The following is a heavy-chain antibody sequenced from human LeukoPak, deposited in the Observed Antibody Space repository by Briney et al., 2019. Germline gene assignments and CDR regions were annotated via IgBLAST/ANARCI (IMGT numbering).Heavy chain of an antibody. D-gene: IGHD3-3*01. Sequence: GGSLRLSCAASGFTFSDYYMSWIRQAPGKGLEWVSYISSSGSTIYYADSVKGRFTISRDNAKNSLYLQMNSLRAEDTAVYNCARVISSITIFGVVIQDAFDIWGQGTMVTVSS. CDR1: GFTFSDYY. CDR2: ISSSGSTI. V-gene: IGHV3-11*01. J-gene: IGHJ3*02. CDR3: ARVISSITIFGVVIQDAFDI.